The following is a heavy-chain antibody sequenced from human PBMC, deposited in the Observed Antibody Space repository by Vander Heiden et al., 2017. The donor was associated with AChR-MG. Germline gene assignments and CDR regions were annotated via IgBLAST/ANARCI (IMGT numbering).Heavy chain of an antibody. CDR2: IDNTNQNR. V-gene: IGHV3-23*05. J-gene: IGHJ6*02. Sequence: EVQLSESGGGLIQPGGSLRLSCAAPGFTFSSYAMNWVRQAPGTGLEWVSGIDNTNQNRYYGDSVKGRFTISRDNSKNTLFLQMNSLRAEDTAVYYCAKAMGASYFYYAMDVWGQGTTVTVSS. D-gene: IGHD3-16*01. CDR1: GFTFSSYA. CDR3: AKAMGASYFYYAMDV.